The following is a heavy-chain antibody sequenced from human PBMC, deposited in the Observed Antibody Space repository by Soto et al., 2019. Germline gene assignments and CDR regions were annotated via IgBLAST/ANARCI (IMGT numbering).Heavy chain of an antibody. CDR3: ARDGASIAARVAFDI. D-gene: IGHD6-6*01. CDR1: GFTFSSYS. J-gene: IGHJ3*02. CDR2: ISSSSSYI. Sequence: PGGSLRLSCAASGFTFSSYSMNWVRQAPGKGLEWVSSISSSSSYIYYADSVKGRFTISRDNAKNSLYLQMNSLRAEDTAVYYCARDGASIAARVAFDIWGQGTMVTVSS. V-gene: IGHV3-21*01.